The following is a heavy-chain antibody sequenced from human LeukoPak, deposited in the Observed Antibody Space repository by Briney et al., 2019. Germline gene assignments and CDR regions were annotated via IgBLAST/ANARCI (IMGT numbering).Heavy chain of an antibody. V-gene: IGHV3-48*03. CDR3: ARIESGNYDFWSLVDY. CDR2: ISSSGSTI. D-gene: IGHD3-3*01. Sequence: GGSLRLSCAASGFTFSSYEMNWVRQAPGKGLEWVSYISSSGSTIYYADSVKGRFTISRDNSKNTLYLQMNSLRAEDTAVYYCARIESGNYDFWSLVDYWGQGTLVTVSS. CDR1: GFTFSSYE. J-gene: IGHJ4*02.